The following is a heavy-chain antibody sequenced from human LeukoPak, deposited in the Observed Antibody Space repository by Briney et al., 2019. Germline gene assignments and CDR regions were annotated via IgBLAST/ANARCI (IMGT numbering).Heavy chain of an antibody. CDR1: GFTVSNSD. CDR2: IGVAGDT. J-gene: IGHJ6*02. V-gene: IGHV3-13*01. Sequence: PGGSLRLSCAASGFTVSNSDIHWVRQSTGGGLEWVSTIGVAGDTYYSASVKGRFTISRDNARNSLFLQMFSLKAEDTAVYYCARGPTHLYYGMDVWGPGTTVTVFS. D-gene: IGHD1-1*01. CDR3: ARGPTHLYYGMDV.